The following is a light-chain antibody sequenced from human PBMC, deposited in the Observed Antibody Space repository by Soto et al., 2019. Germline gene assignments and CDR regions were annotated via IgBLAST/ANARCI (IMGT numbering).Light chain of an antibody. CDR2: GAS. CDR1: QSVSDR. V-gene: IGKV3-15*01. J-gene: IGKJ1*01. CDR3: QQSNNWPWT. Sequence: EIVMTQSPDTLSVSAGERATLSCRASQSVSDRVVWYQQKPGQAPRLLIYGASTRATGIPARFSGSGSGTEFTLTISSLQSEDFAVYYCQQSNNWPWTFGQGTKVDIK.